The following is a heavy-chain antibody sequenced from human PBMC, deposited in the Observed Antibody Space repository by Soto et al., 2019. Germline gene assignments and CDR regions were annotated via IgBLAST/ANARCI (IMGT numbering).Heavy chain of an antibody. J-gene: IGHJ5*02. D-gene: IGHD5-18*01. Sequence: EVQLVESGGGLVQPGGSLRLSCAASGFIFSNYWMHWVRQAPGKGLVWVSRINSDGSSTTYADSVKGRFTISRDNAKNTLYLQMNSLRAEDTAVYYCYRYSYGNVNLFDPWGQGTLVTVSS. CDR1: GFIFSNYW. CDR2: INSDGSST. V-gene: IGHV3-74*01. CDR3: YRYSYGNVNLFDP.